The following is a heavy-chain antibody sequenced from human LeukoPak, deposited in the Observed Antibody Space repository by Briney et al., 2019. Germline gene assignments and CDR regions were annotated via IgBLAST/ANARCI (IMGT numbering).Heavy chain of an antibody. CDR3: ARLIVVVPAAIDQFNY. J-gene: IGHJ4*02. CDR2: IKQDGSEK. Sequence: GGSLRLSCAASGFTFSSYWMSWVRQAPGKGLEWVANIKQDGSEKYYVDSVKGRFTISRDNAKNSLYLQMNSLRAEDTAVYYCARLIVVVPAAIDQFNYWGQGTLVTVSS. CDR1: GFTFSSYW. V-gene: IGHV3-7*01. D-gene: IGHD2-2*01.